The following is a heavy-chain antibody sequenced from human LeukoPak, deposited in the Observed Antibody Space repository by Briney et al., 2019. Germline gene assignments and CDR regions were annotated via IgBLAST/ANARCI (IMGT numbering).Heavy chain of an antibody. Sequence: GASVKVSCKVSGHILTELSMHWVRQAPGKGLEWMGGFDPEEGQTIYAQKFQGRVTMTEDTSTDTAYMELSSLRSEDTAVYYCARVRWERVLNYYMDVWGKGTTVTVSS. J-gene: IGHJ6*03. V-gene: IGHV1-24*01. D-gene: IGHD1-26*01. CDR3: ARVRWERVLNYYMDV. CDR1: GHILTELS. CDR2: FDPEEGQT.